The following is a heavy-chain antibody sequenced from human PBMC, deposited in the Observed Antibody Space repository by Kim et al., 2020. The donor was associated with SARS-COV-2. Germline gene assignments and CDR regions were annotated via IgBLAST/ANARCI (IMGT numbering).Heavy chain of an antibody. CDR2: MNPNSGNT. CDR3: ARGGEQWLVGYYYYGMDV. Sequence: ASVKVSCKASGYTFTSYDINWVRQATGQGLEWMGWMNPNSGNTGYAQKFQGRVTMTRNTSISTAYMELSSLRSEDTAVYYCARGGEQWLVGYYYYGMDVWGQGTTVTVSS. V-gene: IGHV1-8*01. D-gene: IGHD6-19*01. J-gene: IGHJ6*02. CDR1: GYTFTSYD.